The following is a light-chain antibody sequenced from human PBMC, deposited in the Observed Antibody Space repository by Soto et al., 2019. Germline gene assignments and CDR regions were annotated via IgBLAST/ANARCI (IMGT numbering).Light chain of an antibody. V-gene: IGKV3-11*01. Sequence: EIVLTQSPATLSLSPGERATLSCRASQSVSSYLAWYQQKPGQAPRLLIYDASNRATGIPARFSGSGSGTDCTLTISSLEPEDFAVYYCQQRSNWWTFGQGTKLEIK. J-gene: IGKJ1*01. CDR3: QQRSNWWT. CDR1: QSVSSY. CDR2: DAS.